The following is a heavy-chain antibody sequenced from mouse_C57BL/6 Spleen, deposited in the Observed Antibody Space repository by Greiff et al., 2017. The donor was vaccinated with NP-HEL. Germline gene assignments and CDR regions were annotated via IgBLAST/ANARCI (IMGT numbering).Heavy chain of an antibody. V-gene: IGHV7-3*01. J-gene: IGHJ4*01. D-gene: IGHD1-1*01. CDR3: ARYRSYYGSSPLYYAMDY. CDR2: IRNKANGYTT. Sequence: EVMLVESGGGLVQPGGSLSLSCAASGFTFTDYYMSWVRQPPGKALEWLGFIRNKANGYTTEYSASVKGRFTISRDNSQSILYHQMNAQRAEDSATYYCARYRSYYGSSPLYYAMDYGGQGTSVTVSS. CDR1: GFTFTDYY.